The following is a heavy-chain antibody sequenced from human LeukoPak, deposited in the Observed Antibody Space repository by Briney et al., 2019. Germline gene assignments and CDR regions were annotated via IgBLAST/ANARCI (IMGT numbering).Heavy chain of an antibody. CDR2: MNPNSAKT. Sequence: ASVKVSCKASGYTFISYDINWVRQATGQGLEWMGWMNPNSAKTVYAQRFQDRVTLTWSTSISTAYMELSSLRYEDAAVYYCVRQTRIAAASMDVWGQGTTVTVSS. D-gene: IGHD6-13*01. J-gene: IGHJ6*02. V-gene: IGHV1-8*01. CDR1: GYTFISYD. CDR3: VRQTRIAAASMDV.